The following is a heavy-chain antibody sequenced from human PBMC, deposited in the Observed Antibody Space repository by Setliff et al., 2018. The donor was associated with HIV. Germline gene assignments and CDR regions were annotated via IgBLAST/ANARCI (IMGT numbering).Heavy chain of an antibody. CDR2: INPGNGNT. J-gene: IGHJ4*02. CDR1: GYTFSSYV. CDR3: ARGGYYYNSEGTPLDPFDF. Sequence: GASVKVSCKVSGYTFSSYVMHWVRQAPGQRLEWMGWINPGNGNTKYSQEFQGRLTITRDTSASTAYMELSSLRSEDMAVYYCARGGYYYNSEGTPLDPFDFWGQGTLVTVSS. D-gene: IGHD3-10*01. V-gene: IGHV1-3*03.